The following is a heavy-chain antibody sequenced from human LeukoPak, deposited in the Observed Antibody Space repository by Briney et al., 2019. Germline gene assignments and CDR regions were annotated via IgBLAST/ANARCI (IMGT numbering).Heavy chain of an antibody. V-gene: IGHV4-30-4*01. CDR2: IYYSGST. Sequence: PSETLSLTCIVSGGSISSGDYYWSWIRQPPGKGLEWIGYIYYSGSTYYNPSLKSRVTISVDTSKNQFSLKLSSVTAADTAVYYCARPVLSDDILTGYYSFGWFDPWGQGTLVTVSS. D-gene: IGHD3-9*01. CDR1: GGSISSGDYY. CDR3: ARPVLSDDILTGYYSFGWFDP. J-gene: IGHJ5*02.